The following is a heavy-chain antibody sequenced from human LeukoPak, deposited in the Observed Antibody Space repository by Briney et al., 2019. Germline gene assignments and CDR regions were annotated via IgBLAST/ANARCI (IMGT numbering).Heavy chain of an antibody. J-gene: IGHJ4*02. CDR2: IFYSGST. V-gene: IGHV4-59*01. CDR1: RGSIRIYY. D-gene: IGHD3-22*01. CDR3: ARRGPDYYVTSGYYFDY. Sequence: PETLSLTRTRSRGSIRIYYWSWGRHPPGEGLEWIGHIFYSGSTNYNPSLKRRLTISVDTSENQSPLKLSSVTAAGTAVSYCARRGPDYYVTSGYYFDYWGQGSLVTISS.